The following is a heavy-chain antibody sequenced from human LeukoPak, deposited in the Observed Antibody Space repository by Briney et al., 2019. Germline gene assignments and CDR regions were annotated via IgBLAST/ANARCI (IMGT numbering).Heavy chain of an antibody. CDR1: GFTFSSYG. J-gene: IGHJ6*03. Sequence: GGSLRLSCAASGFTFSSYGMSWVRQAPGKGLEWVSAISGSGGSTYYADSVKGRFTISRDNSKNTLYLQMDSLRAEDTAVYYCAKDGYSGYDLGYYYYYYYMDVWGKGTTVTISS. V-gene: IGHV3-23*01. D-gene: IGHD5-12*01. CDR3: AKDGYSGYDLGYYYYYYYMDV. CDR2: ISGSGGST.